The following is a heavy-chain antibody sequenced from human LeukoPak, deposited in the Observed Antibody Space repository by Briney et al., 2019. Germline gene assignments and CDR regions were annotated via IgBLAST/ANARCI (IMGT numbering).Heavy chain of an antibody. CDR1: GYTFTSYG. Sequence: GASVKVSCKASGYTFTSYGISWVRQAPGQGLEWMGWISAYSGNTNYAQKLQGRVTMTTDTSTSTAYMELRSLRSDDTAVYYCARDIHIIVVTNATLWWFDPWGQGTLVTVSS. CDR2: ISAYSGNT. V-gene: IGHV1-18*01. J-gene: IGHJ5*02. D-gene: IGHD2-2*01. CDR3: ARDIHIIVVTNATLWWFDP.